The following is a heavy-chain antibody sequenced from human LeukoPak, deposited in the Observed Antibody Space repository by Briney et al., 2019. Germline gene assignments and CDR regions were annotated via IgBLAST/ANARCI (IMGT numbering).Heavy chain of an antibody. CDR3: ARIYGSGGYPYYYYYMDV. V-gene: IGHV4-34*01. CDR1: GGSFSGYY. CDR2: INHSGST. Sequence: SETLSLTCAVYGGSFSGYYWSWIRQPPGKGLEWIGEINHSGSTNYNPSLKSRVTISVDTSKNQFSLKLSSVTAADTAVYYCARIYGSGGYPYYYYYMDVWGKGTTVTISS. J-gene: IGHJ6*03. D-gene: IGHD3-10*01.